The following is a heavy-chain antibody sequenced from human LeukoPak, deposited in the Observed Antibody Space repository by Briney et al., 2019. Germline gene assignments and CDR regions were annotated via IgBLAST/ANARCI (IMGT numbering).Heavy chain of an antibody. V-gene: IGHV3-30*14. CDR3: ARAPHYGGYGMDV. D-gene: IGHD4-23*01. Sequence: GRSLRLSCAASGFTFSSYAMHWVRQAPGKGLEWVAVISYDGSNKYYADSVKGRFTISRDNSKNTLYLQMNSLRAEDTAVYYCARAPHYGGYGMDVWGQGTTVTVSS. CDR2: ISYDGSNK. J-gene: IGHJ6*02. CDR1: GFTFSSYA.